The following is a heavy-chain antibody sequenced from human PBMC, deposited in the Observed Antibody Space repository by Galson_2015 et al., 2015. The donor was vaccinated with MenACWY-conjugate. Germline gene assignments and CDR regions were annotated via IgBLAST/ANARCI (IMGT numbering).Heavy chain of an antibody. CDR1: GFAFSSYW. V-gene: IGHV3-74*01. D-gene: IGHD2-15*01. CDR2: INSDGSST. Sequence: SLRLSCAASGFAFSSYWMHWVRQAPGKGLVWVSRINSDGSSTSYADSVKGRFTISRDNAKNTLYLQMNSLRAEDTAVYYCASTYSGYCSGGSCYTTDYWGQGTLATVSS. CDR3: ASTYSGYCSGGSCYTTDY. J-gene: IGHJ4*02.